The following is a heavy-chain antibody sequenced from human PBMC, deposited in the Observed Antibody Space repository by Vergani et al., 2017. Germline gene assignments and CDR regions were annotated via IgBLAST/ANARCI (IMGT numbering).Heavy chain of an antibody. J-gene: IGHJ4*02. CDR3: VRELGASLGAYFDY. CDR2: IYSRGT. D-gene: IGHD1-26*01. CDR1: GASISGGGYY. V-gene: IGHV4-61*02. Sequence: QVHLQESGPGLVKPSQTLSLTCTVSGASISGGGYYSSWIRQPAGKGLEWIGRIYSRGTEYNPSLKSRVAVSINTSKSQFSLKLTSVTAADAAMYYCVRELGASLGAYFDYWGQGALVSVSS.